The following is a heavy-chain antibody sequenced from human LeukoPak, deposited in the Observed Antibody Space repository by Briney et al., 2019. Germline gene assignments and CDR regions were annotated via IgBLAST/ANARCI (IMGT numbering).Heavy chain of an antibody. D-gene: IGHD2-2*01. V-gene: IGHV4-4*07. CDR1: GGSISSYY. CDR2: IYTSGST. CDR3: ARVRVVAAFLGTLYWFDP. Sequence: SETLSLTCTVSGGSISSYYWSWIRQPAGKGLEWIGRIYTSGSTNYNPSLKSRVTMSVDTSKNQFSLKLSSVTAADTAVYYCARVRVVAAFLGTLYWFDPWGQGTLVTVSS. J-gene: IGHJ5*02.